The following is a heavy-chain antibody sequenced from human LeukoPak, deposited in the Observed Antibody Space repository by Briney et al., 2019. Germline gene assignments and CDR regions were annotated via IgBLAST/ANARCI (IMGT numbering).Heavy chain of an antibody. CDR1: GFXLSSYW. J-gene: IGHJ5*02. D-gene: IGHD6-13*01. CDR3: ARGSSGYSTT. Sequence: GGSLRLSCAASGFXLSSYWIHWVRQAPGKGLVWVSRINSDGSTTNYADSVQGRFSISRDNAKHMLYLQMNSLRAEDTAVYYCARGSSGYSTTWGQGTLVTVSS. V-gene: IGHV3-74*01. CDR2: INSDGSTT.